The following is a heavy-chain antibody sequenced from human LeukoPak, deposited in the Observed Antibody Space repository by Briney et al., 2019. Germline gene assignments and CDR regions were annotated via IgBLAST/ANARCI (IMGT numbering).Heavy chain of an antibody. Sequence: GGSLGLSCAASGFTFNKYAMSWVRQSPGKGLEWVSAIGRSGANSYYATSVKGRFSVSRDNTKNTFHLQMNSLRAEDTAVYYCAKELCSGGSCYSQGYWFDPWGQGTLVTVSS. V-gene: IGHV3-23*01. J-gene: IGHJ5*02. CDR1: GFTFNKYA. D-gene: IGHD2-15*01. CDR3: AKELCSGGSCYSQGYWFDP. CDR2: IGRSGANS.